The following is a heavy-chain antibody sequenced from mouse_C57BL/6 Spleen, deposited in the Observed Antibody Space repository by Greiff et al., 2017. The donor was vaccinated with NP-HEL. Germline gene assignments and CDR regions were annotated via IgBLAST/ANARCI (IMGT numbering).Heavy chain of an antibody. J-gene: IGHJ4*01. CDR3: ANDYGSSYEDARDD. D-gene: IGHD1-1*01. Sequence: QVQLQQPGAELVKPGASVKLSCKASGYTFTSYWMHWVKQRPGRGLEWIGRIDPNSGGTKYNEKFKSKATLTVDKPSSTAYMQLSSLTSEDYAVYDGANDYGSSYEDARDDWGQGTAVTGSA. CDR2: IDPNSGGT. CDR1: GYTFTSYW. V-gene: IGHV1-72*01.